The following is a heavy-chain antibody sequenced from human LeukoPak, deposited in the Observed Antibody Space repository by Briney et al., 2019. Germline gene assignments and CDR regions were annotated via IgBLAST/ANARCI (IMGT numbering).Heavy chain of an antibody. CDR2: INPNSGGT. Sequence: EASVKVSCKSSGYTFTAYYMHWVRQAPGQGLEWVGWINPNSGGTNYARKFQGRVTMTRDTSISTAYMELSRLRSDDTAVYYCAFLCSANSCFSYWFDPWGQGTLVTVSS. V-gene: IGHV1-2*02. CDR1: GYTFTAYY. CDR3: AFLCSANSCFSYWFDP. J-gene: IGHJ5*02. D-gene: IGHD2-15*01.